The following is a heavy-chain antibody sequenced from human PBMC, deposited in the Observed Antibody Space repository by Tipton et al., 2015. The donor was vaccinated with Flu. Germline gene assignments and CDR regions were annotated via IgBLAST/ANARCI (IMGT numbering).Heavy chain of an antibody. J-gene: IGHJ3*02. CDR3: AREKNDAFDI. CDR1: GASISNYF. Sequence: TLSLTCTVSGASISNYFWSWIRQSPGKGLEWIGFKYYTGNTKYNPSLKSRVTISVDTSKNQMSLKLSSVTAADTAVYYCAREKNDAFDIWGQGTMVTVSS. V-gene: IGHV4-59*01. CDR2: KYYTGNT.